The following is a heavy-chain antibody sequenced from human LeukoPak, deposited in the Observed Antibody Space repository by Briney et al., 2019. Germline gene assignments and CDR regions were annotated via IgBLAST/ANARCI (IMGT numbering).Heavy chain of an antibody. J-gene: IGHJ4*02. D-gene: IGHD6-13*01. CDR1: GFTFSSYA. Sequence: GGSLRLSCAASGFTFSSYAMHWVRQAPGKGLEWVTVISYDGGNKFYADSVRGRFTISRDNSKNTLYLQMNSLRAEDTAVYYCAKDRGYSSSWYYFDYWGQGTLVTVSS. CDR2: ISYDGGNK. CDR3: AKDRGYSSSWYYFDY. V-gene: IGHV3-30*18.